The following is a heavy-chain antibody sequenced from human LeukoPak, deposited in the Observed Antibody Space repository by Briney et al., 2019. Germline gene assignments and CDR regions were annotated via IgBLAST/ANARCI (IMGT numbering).Heavy chain of an antibody. D-gene: IGHD6-13*01. CDR2: INHSGST. CDR1: GGSFSGYY. CDR3: ARLAGAAAAVTYFDY. Sequence: SETLSLTCAVYGGSFSGYYWSWIRQPPGKGLEWMGEINHSGSTNYNPSLKSRVTISVDTSKNQFSLKLSSVTAADTAVYYCARLAGAAAAVTYFDYWGQGTLVTVSS. V-gene: IGHV4-34*01. J-gene: IGHJ4*02.